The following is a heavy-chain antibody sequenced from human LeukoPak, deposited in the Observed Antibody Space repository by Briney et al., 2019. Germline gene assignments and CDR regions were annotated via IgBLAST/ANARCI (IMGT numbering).Heavy chain of an antibody. D-gene: IGHD3-22*01. Sequence: ASVKVSCKASGYTFTSYYMHWVRQAPGQGLEWMGIINPSGGSTSYAQKFQGRVTMTRDTSTSTVYMELSSLRAEDTAVYYCAKSYYYDSSGYYYAFDYWGQGTLVTVSS. V-gene: IGHV1-46*01. CDR1: GYTFTSYY. J-gene: IGHJ4*02. CDR3: AKSYYYDSSGYYYAFDY. CDR2: INPSGGST.